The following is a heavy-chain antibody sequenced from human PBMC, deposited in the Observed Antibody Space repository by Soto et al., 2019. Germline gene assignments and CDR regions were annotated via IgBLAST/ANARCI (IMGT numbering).Heavy chain of an antibody. D-gene: IGHD6-6*01. CDR2: IIPIFGTA. CDR1: GGTFSSYS. Sequence: GASVKVSCKASGGTFSSYSISWVRQAPGQGLEWMGGIIPIFGTANYAQKFQGRVTITADESTSTAYMELSSLRSEDTAVYYCAIEYSSSPPYYPIGYWGQGTPVTVSS. CDR3: AIEYSSSPPYYPIGY. J-gene: IGHJ4*02. V-gene: IGHV1-69*13.